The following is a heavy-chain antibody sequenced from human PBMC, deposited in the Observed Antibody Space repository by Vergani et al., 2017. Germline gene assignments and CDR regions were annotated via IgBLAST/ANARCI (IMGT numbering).Heavy chain of an antibody. J-gene: IGHJ4*02. CDR1: GGSFSGYY. CDR2: INHSGST. CDR3: ARPYYYDSSGYYWAY. V-gene: IGHV4-34*01. D-gene: IGHD3-22*01. Sequence: QVQLQQWGAGLLKPSETLSLTCAVYGGSFSGYYWSWIRQPPGKGLEWIGEINHSGSTNYNPSLKSRVTISVDTSKNQFSLKLSSVTAADTAVYYCARPYYYDSSGYYWAYWGQGTLVTVSS.